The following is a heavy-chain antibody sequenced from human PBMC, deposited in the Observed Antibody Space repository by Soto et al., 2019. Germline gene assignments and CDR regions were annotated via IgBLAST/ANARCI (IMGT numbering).Heavy chain of an antibody. CDR3: ARPLNLYDILTGYYQGQWDY. V-gene: IGHV4-39*01. CDR1: GGSIVSSSYY. D-gene: IGHD3-9*01. J-gene: IGHJ4*02. Sequence: SETLSLTCTVSGGSIVSSSYYWGLIRQPPGKGLEWIGNIYYSGGTYYNPSLKSRVTISVDTSKNQFSLKLSSVTAADTAVYYCARPLNLYDILTGYYQGQWDYWGQGTLVTVS. CDR2: IYYSGGT.